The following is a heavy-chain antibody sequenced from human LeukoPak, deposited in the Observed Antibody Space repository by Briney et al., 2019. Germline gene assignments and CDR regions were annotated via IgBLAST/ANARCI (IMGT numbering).Heavy chain of an antibody. J-gene: IGHJ4*02. CDR2: IYHSGST. D-gene: IGHD3-22*01. Sequence: SETLSLTCTVSAYSISSDYYWGWIRQPPGKGLEWIGSIYHSGSTYYNPSLKSRVTISVDTSKNQFSLKLSSVTAADTAVYYCAGGSGSSGYPSDYWGQGTLVTVSS. CDR1: AYSISSDYY. CDR3: AGGSGSSGYPSDY. V-gene: IGHV4-38-2*02.